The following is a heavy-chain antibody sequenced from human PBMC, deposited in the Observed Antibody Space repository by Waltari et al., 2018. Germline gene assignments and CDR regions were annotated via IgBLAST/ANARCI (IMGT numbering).Heavy chain of an antibody. J-gene: IGHJ6*03. V-gene: IGHV3-23*03. D-gene: IGHD1-26*01. CDR3: ANGRGYYYYYMDV. CDR1: GFTFSSYA. Sequence: EVQLLESGGGLVQPGGSLRLSCAASGFTFSSYAMSWVRQAPGKGLEWVSVIYSGGSTYYADSGKGRFTISRDNSKNTLYLQMNSLRAEDTAVYYCANGRGYYYYYMDVWGKGTTVTVSS. CDR2: IYSGGST.